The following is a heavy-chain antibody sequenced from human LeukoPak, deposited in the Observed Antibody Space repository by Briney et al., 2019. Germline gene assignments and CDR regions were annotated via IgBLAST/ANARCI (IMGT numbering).Heavy chain of an antibody. J-gene: IGHJ4*02. Sequence: GGSLRLSCAASGFTFSSYEMNWVRQAPGKGLEWVSYISSSGSTIYYADSVKGRFTISRDNAKNSLYLQMNSLRAEDTAVYYCARLGSREGFDYWGQGSLVTVSS. D-gene: IGHD1-26*01. CDR3: ARLGSREGFDY. CDR2: ISSSGSTI. V-gene: IGHV3-48*03. CDR1: GFTFSSYE.